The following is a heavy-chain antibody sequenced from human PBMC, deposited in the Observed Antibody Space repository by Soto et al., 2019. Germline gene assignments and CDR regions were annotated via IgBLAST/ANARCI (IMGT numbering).Heavy chain of an antibody. D-gene: IGHD5-18*01. CDR3: AREGSNSDGYDHFDY. V-gene: IGHV1-18*01. CDR2: ISAYNGKT. J-gene: IGHJ4*02. Sequence: QVQLVQSGAEVKKPGASVKVSCKASGYTFTSYGISWVRQAPGQGLEWMGWISAYNGKTNYAQKLQGRVTMTTDTHTSTAYRELRSLRSDDTAVYYCAREGSNSDGYDHFDYWGQGTLVTVSS. CDR1: GYTFTSYG.